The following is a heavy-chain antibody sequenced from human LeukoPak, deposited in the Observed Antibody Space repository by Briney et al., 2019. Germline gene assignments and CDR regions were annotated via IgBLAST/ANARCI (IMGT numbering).Heavy chain of an antibody. CDR1: GGSISSGDYY. Sequence: SETLSLTCTVSGGSISSGDYYWSWIRQPPGKGLEWIGYIYYSGSTYYNPSLKSRVTISVDTSKNQFSLKLSSVTAADTAVYYCARARFGDYGSGSYYIDYWGQGTLVTVSS. D-gene: IGHD3-10*01. CDR3: ARARFGDYGSGSYYIDY. J-gene: IGHJ4*02. CDR2: IYYSGST. V-gene: IGHV4-30-4*01.